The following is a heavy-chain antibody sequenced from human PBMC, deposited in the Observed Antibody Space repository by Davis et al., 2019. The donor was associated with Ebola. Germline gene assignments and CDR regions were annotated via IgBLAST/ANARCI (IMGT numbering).Heavy chain of an antibody. CDR2: INPSGGST. V-gene: IGHV1-46*01. CDR3: ARTGRYDSSGYSTGVIDY. Sequence: AASVKVSCKASGYTFTSYYMHWVRQAPGQGLEWMGIINPSGGSTSYAQNFQGRVTMTRDTSTSTVYMELSSLRSEDTAVYYCARTGRYDSSGYSTGVIDYWGQGTLVTVSS. CDR1: GYTFTSYY. J-gene: IGHJ4*02. D-gene: IGHD3-22*01.